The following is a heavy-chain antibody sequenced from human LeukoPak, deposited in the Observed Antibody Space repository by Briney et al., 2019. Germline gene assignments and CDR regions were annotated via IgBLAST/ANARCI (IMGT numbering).Heavy chain of an antibody. CDR1: RFTFSRHA. Sequence: GGSLRLSCAASRFTFSRHAMSWVRQAPGKGLEWVSTISGSSSTTYYADSVKGRFTISRDNSDNTLYLQMNSLRAEDTAVYYCAKDDYGDYWDAFDIWGQGTMVTVSS. CDR2: ISGSSSTT. CDR3: AKDDYGDYWDAFDI. D-gene: IGHD4-17*01. V-gene: IGHV3-23*01. J-gene: IGHJ3*02.